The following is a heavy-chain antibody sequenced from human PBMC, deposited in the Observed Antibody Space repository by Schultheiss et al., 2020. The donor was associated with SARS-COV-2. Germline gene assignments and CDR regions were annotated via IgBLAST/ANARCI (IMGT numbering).Heavy chain of an antibody. CDR1: GFTVSSNY. V-gene: IGHV3-30*18. CDR2: ISYDGSNK. J-gene: IGHJ6*02. CDR3: AKDQPTIFGVVIPGPPTNYGMDV. D-gene: IGHD3-3*01. Sequence: GGSLRLSCAASGFTVSSNYMSWIRQAPGKGLEWVAVISYDGSNKYYADSVKGRFTISRDNAKNSLYLQMKSLRAEDTAVYYCAKDQPTIFGVVIPGPPTNYGMDVWGQGTTVTVSS.